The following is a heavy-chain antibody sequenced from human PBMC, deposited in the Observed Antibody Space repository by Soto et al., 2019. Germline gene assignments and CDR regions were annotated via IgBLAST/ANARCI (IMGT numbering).Heavy chain of an antibody. D-gene: IGHD3-10*01. CDR3: ARGHEFGGNSDAFDI. CDR1: GGTFSTSS. Sequence: QVQLVQSGAEVKKPGSSVKVSCKASGGTFSTSSINWLRQAPGQRPEWMGNILPIFGTADYAQKFRDRVTITADKSTNTADKELRRLFSEDAAVYYCARGHEFGGNSDAFDIWGQGTVVTVSS. J-gene: IGHJ3*02. V-gene: IGHV1-69*14. CDR2: ILPIFGTA.